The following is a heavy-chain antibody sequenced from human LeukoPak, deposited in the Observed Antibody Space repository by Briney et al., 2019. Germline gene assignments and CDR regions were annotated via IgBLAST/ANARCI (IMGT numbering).Heavy chain of an antibody. J-gene: IGHJ5*02. CDR2: IYYSGST. D-gene: IGHD3-10*01. CDR3: ARGYYGSGRANWFDP. V-gene: IGHV4-59*01. Sequence: SETLSLTCTVSGGSISSYYWSWIRQPPGKGLEWIGYIYYSGSTNYNPSLKSRVTISVDTSKNQFSLKLSSVTAADTAVYYCARGYYGSGRANWFDPWGQGTLVTVSS. CDR1: GGSISSYY.